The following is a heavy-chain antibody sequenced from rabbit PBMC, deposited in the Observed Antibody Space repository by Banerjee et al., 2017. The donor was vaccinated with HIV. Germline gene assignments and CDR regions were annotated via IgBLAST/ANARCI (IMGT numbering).Heavy chain of an antibody. V-gene: IGHV1S39*01. CDR3: ASNTYDDYGDYFGEYYFNL. J-gene: IGHJ4*01. D-gene: IGHD2-1*01. Sequence: QEQLEESGGDLVQPGGSLKLSCKASGIDFSNYGISWVRQAPGKGLEWIAYIYPDYGSTHYASWAKGRFTISRTSTTVTLQMTSLTAADTATYFCASNTYDDYGDYFGEYYFNLWGPGTLVTVS. CDR2: IYPDYGST. CDR1: GIDFSNYG.